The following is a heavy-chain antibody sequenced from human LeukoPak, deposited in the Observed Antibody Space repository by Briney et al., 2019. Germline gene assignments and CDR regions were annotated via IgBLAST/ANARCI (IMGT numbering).Heavy chain of an antibody. CDR2: ISGSGGST. D-gene: IGHD5-18*01. CDR1: GFTFSSYA. CDR3: AKSRGYSYGYFDY. Sequence: PGGSLRLSCAASGFTFSSYAMSWVRQAPGKGLEWVSAISGSGGSTYYADSVKGRFTISRDNSKNTLYLQMNSLRAEDTAVYYSAKSRGYSYGYFDYWGQGTLVTVSS. J-gene: IGHJ4*02. V-gene: IGHV3-23*01.